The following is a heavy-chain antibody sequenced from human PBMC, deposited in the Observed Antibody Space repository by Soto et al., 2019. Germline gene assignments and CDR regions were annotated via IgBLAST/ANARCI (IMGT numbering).Heavy chain of an antibody. CDR2: INADNGNT. CDR1: GYTFNSHA. CDR3: ARVRLGAPTRYFDY. J-gene: IGHJ4*02. V-gene: IGHV1-3*01. D-gene: IGHD1-26*01. Sequence: GASVKVSCKASGYTFNSHAIHWVRQAPGQRPEWLGWINADNGNTYYAEKFEGRVTITTDTSTSTGYMELRSLKSDDTAVYYCARVRLGAPTRYFDYWGQGTLVTVSS.